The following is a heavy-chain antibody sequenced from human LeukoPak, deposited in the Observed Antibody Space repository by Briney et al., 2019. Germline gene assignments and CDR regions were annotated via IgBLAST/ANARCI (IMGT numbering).Heavy chain of an antibody. CDR3: ARGGDSSYYGEY. D-gene: IGHD3-22*01. CDR1: GFTVSSNY. V-gene: IGHV3-66*01. Sequence: GGSLRPSCAASGFTVSSNYMNWVRQAPGKGLEWVSLIYSGGSTHYADSVKGGFTVSRDNSKNTLYLQMNSLRAEDTAVYYCARGGDSSYYGEYWGQGTLVTVSS. J-gene: IGHJ4*02. CDR2: IYSGGST.